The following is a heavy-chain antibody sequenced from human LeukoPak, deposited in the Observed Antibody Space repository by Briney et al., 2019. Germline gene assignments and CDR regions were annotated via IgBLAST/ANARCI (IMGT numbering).Heavy chain of an antibody. V-gene: IGHV3-33*08. Sequence: GGSLRLSCAASGFTLNRHWMSWVRQAPGKGLEWVAVIWYDGSNKYYADSVKGRFTISRDNSKNTLYLQMNSLRAEDTAVYYCARDGSYGGIPYYFDDWGQGTLVTVSS. CDR2: IWYDGSNK. CDR1: GFTLNRHW. J-gene: IGHJ4*02. D-gene: IGHD4-23*01. CDR3: ARDGSYGGIPYYFDD.